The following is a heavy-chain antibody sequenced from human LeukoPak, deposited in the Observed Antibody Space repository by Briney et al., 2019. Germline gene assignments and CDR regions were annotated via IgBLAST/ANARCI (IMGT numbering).Heavy chain of an antibody. CDR3: AKSRAGGYLRAFDF. J-gene: IGHJ4*02. V-gene: IGHV3-30*18. CDR1: GFTFRSYA. D-gene: IGHD5-18*01. Sequence: GGSLRLSCAASGFTFRSYALHWVRRAPGKGLEWVTLISYDGSNKYYAESVKGRFTISRDNSKNTLYLQMNSLTTDDTAIYYCAKSRAGGYLRAFDFWGQGALVTVSS. CDR2: ISYDGSNK.